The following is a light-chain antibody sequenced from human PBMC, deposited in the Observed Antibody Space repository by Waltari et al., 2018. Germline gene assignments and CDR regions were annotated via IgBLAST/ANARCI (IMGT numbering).Light chain of an antibody. CDR3: QHYVTLPAT. CDR2: DAS. V-gene: IGKV3-20*01. Sequence: EIVLTQSPGTLSLSPGERATLSCRTSQRLSRPLAWYQQKPGQAPRLLIYDASKRATGIPDRFIGRGSGTDFSLTISRLEPEDFAVYYCQHYVTLPATFGQGTRVELK. CDR1: QRLSRP. J-gene: IGKJ1*01.